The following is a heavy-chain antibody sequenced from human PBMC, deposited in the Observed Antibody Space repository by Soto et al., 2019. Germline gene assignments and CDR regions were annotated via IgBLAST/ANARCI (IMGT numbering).Heavy chain of an antibody. J-gene: IGHJ6*04. Sequence: EVQLVESGGGLVQPGGSLRLSCAASGFIVSSKYMSWVRQAPGKGLEWVSLIQSGGSTYYAGSVKGRVTISRDNTENTLYLQMNMLRVEDTAMYYGTRYDVYWRSGGCYGVPMDVWGKGTTVTVSA. V-gene: IGHV3-66*01. CDR3: TRYDVYWRSGGCYGVPMDV. D-gene: IGHD2-21*01. CDR1: GFIVSSKY. CDR2: IQSGGST.